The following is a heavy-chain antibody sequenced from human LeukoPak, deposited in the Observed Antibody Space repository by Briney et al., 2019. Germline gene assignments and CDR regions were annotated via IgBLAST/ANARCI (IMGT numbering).Heavy chain of an antibody. CDR3: ARVPVAGTARPLAGWFDP. J-gene: IGHJ5*02. Sequence: SETLSLTCTVSGGSISSYYWSWIRQPPGKGLEWIGYIYYSGSTNYNPSLKSRVTISVDTSKNQFSLKLSSVTAADTAVYYCARVPVAGTARPLAGWFDPWGQGTLVTVSS. D-gene: IGHD6-19*01. CDR1: GGSISSYY. V-gene: IGHV4-59*01. CDR2: IYYSGST.